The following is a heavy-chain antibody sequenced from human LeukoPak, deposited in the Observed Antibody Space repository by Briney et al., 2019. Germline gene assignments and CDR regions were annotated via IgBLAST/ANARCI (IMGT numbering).Heavy chain of an antibody. D-gene: IGHD3-10*01. CDR2: IKQDGSEK. CDR3: ARVESSLLWIGELLS. CDR1: GFTFSSYG. V-gene: IGHV3-7*01. Sequence: GGSLRLSCAASGFTFSSYGMHWVRQAPGKGLEWVANIKQDGSEKYYVDSVKGRFTISRDNAKNSLYLQMNSLRAEDTAVYYCARVESSLLWIGELLSWGQGTLVTVSS. J-gene: IGHJ4*02.